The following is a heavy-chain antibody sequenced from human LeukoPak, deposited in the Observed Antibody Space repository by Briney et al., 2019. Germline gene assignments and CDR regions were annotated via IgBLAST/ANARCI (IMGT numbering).Heavy chain of an antibody. D-gene: IGHD3-16*01. V-gene: IGHV3-33*01. CDR1: GFTFSSYG. J-gene: IGHJ3*02. Sequence: PGRSLRLSCAASGFTFSSYGMHWVRQAPGKGLEWVTLMWYDGRNKYYADSVKGRFTISRDNSKNTVYLQMNSLRGEDTAVYYCARVGDMEAFDIWGQGTRVTVSS. CDR3: ARVGDMEAFDI. CDR2: MWYDGRNK.